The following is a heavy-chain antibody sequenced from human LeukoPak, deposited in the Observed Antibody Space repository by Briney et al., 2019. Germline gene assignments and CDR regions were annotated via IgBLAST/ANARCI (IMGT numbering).Heavy chain of an antibody. CDR2: ISSSSSYI. CDR1: GFTFSSYS. CDR3: ARALLGTVTTFHAFDI. D-gene: IGHD4-17*01. J-gene: IGHJ3*02. Sequence: GGSLRLSCAASGFTFSSYSMNWVRQAPGKRLEWVSSISSSSSYIYYADSVKGRFTISRDNAKNSLYLQMNSLRAEDTAVYYCARALLGTVTTFHAFDIWGQGTMVTVSS. V-gene: IGHV3-21*01.